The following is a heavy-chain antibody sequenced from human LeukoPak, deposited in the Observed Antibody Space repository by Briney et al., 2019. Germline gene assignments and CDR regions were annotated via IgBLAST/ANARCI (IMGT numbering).Heavy chain of an antibody. J-gene: IGHJ5*02. CDR1: GFTFSSYG. D-gene: IGHD3-10*01. V-gene: IGHV3-23*01. Sequence: GGSLRLSCAASGFTFSSYGMSRVRQAPGKGLEWVSAISGSGGSTYYADSVKGRFTISRDNSKNTLYLQMNSLRAEDTAVYYCAKGFYGSGSYYGENWFDPWGQGTLVTVSS. CDR2: ISGSGGST. CDR3: AKGFYGSGSYYGENWFDP.